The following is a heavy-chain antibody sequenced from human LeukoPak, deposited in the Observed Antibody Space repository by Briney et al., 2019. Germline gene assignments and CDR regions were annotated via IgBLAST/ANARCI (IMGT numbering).Heavy chain of an antibody. V-gene: IGHV4-34*01. CDR1: GGSFSGYY. CDR3: ARRYYYGSGSYYKLSYFDY. CDR2: INHSGSA. D-gene: IGHD3-10*01. J-gene: IGHJ4*02. Sequence: IPSETLSLTCAVYGGSFSGYYWSWIRQPPGKGLEWIGEINHSGSANYNPSLKSRVTISVDTSKNQFSLKLSSVTAADTAVYYCARRYYYGSGSYYKLSYFDYWGQGTLVTVSS.